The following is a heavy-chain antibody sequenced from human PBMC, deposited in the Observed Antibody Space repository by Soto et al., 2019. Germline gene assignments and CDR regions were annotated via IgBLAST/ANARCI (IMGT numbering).Heavy chain of an antibody. CDR1: GYTFTSYA. J-gene: IGHJ6*02. CDR3: ARSTIFGVVISDMDV. Sequence: ASVKVSCKASGYTFTSYAMRWVRQAPGQRLEWMGWINAGNGNTKYSQKFQGRVTITRDTSASTAYMELSSLRSEDTAVYYCARSTIFGVVISDMDVWGQGTTVTVSS. CDR2: INAGNGNT. V-gene: IGHV1-3*01. D-gene: IGHD3-3*01.